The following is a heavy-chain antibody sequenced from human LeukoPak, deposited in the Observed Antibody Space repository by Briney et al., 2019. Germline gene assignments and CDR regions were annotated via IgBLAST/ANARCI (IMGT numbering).Heavy chain of an antibody. J-gene: IGHJ3*02. Sequence: SVKVSCKASGGTFSSHAISWVRQAPGQGLEWMGGIIPIFGTANYAQKFQGRVTITADKSTSTAYMELSSLRSEDTAVYYCARDYYDSSGYPHDAFDIWGQGTMVTVSS. CDR1: GGTFSSHA. D-gene: IGHD3-22*01. V-gene: IGHV1-69*06. CDR2: IIPIFGTA. CDR3: ARDYYDSSGYPHDAFDI.